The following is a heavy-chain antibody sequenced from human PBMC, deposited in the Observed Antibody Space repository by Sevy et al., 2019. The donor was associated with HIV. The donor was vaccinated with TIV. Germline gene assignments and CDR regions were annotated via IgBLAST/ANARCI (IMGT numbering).Heavy chain of an antibody. CDR3: ARDHHYDYIWGSYRYALDY. CDR2: ISSSSSYT. Sequence: GGSLRLSCTASGFTFSDYYMSWIRQAPGKGLEWVSYISSSSSYTKYADSVKGRFTISRDNAKNSLYLQMNSLRAEDTAVYYCARDHHYDYIWGSYRYALDYWGQGTLVTVSS. D-gene: IGHD3-16*02. J-gene: IGHJ4*02. V-gene: IGHV3-11*06. CDR1: GFTFSDYY.